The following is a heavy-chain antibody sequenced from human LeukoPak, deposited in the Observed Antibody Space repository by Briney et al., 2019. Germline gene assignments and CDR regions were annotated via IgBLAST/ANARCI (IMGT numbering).Heavy chain of an antibody. CDR3: ASHAPTYYYDSSGYQFDY. CDR1: VYTFTGYY. V-gene: IGHV1-2*06. CDR2: INPNSGGT. J-gene: IGHJ4*02. D-gene: IGHD3-22*01. Sequence: ASVKVSCKASVYTFTGYYMHWVRQAPGQGLEWMGRINPNSGGTNYAQKFQGRVTMTRDTSISTAYMELSRLRSDDTAVYYCASHAPTYYYDSSGYQFDYWGQGTLVTVSS.